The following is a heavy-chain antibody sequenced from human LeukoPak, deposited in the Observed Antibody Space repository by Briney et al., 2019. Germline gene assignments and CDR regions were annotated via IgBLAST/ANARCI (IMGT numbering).Heavy chain of an antibody. V-gene: IGHV3-21*01. CDR3: ARKSGYSGYDSLYFDY. Sequence: GGSLRLSCAASGFTFSIYSMNWVRQAPGKGLEWVSSISSSSSYIYYGDSVKGRFTISRDNAENSLYLQMNSLRAEDTAVYYCARKSGYSGYDSLYFDYWGQGTLVTVSS. CDR1: GFTFSIYS. D-gene: IGHD5-12*01. CDR2: ISSSSSYI. J-gene: IGHJ4*02.